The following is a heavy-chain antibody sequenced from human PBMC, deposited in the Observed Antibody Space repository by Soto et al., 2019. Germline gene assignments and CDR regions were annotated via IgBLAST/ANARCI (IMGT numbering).Heavy chain of an antibody. CDR3: ARDQDDYGDSVLGESYYYHSYGLDV. Sequence: GGSLRHPCGAAGFTISGYAMSWVRQEPGKGLEWVSAISGSDGSTFHADPVKGRFTISRDNSRNTLYLQMSRLRAQDTAVYYCARDQDDYGDSVLGESYYYHSYGLDVLGHGTTVTGS. D-gene: IGHD4-17*01. V-gene: IGHV3-23*01. CDR1: GFTISGYA. J-gene: IGHJ6*02. CDR2: ISGSDGST.